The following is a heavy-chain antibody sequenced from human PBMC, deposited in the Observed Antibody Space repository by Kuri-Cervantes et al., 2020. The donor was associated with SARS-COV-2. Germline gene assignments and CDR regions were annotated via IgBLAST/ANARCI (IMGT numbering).Heavy chain of an antibody. Sequence: GESLKISCAASGFIFSSYVMSWVRQAPGKGLEWVSGISGSGCSKDYADSVKGRFTISRDSSKNTLYVQMNSLTAEDTAVYYCAKLPMALKMFDYWGQGTLVTVSS. J-gene: IGHJ4*02. V-gene: IGHV3-23*01. CDR3: AKLPMALKMFDY. D-gene: IGHD5-24*01. CDR2: ISGSGCSK. CDR1: GFIFSSYV.